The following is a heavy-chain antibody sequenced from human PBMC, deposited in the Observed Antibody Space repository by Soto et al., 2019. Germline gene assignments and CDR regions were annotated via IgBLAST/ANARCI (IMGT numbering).Heavy chain of an antibody. CDR3: ARQGRGRFSWYFDL. D-gene: IGHD3-3*01. CDR1: EFIFSTYW. J-gene: IGHJ2*01. CDR2: IKQEGSET. V-gene: IGHV3-7*01. Sequence: EVHLVESGGGLVQPGGSLRLSCAASEFIFSTYWMSWVRQAPGKGLEWVATIKQEGSETYYVDSVEGRFTISRDNAKNSLHLQMNSLRVEDTAVYYCARQGRGRFSWYFDLWGRGTRVTVSS.